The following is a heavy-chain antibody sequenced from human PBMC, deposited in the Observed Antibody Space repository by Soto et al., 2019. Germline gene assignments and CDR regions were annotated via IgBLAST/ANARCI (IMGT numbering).Heavy chain of an antibody. J-gene: IGHJ4*02. Sequence: GGSLRLSCAASGFTFSNYAMSWIRQAPGKGLEWVSTIRETGNTYYADSVRGRFATSRDNSENTLYLQMSSLRAEDTAVYYCAKQQMGVIGALDYWGQGTLVTVSS. V-gene: IGHV3-23*01. CDR2: IRETGNT. CDR3: AKQQMGVIGALDY. CDR1: GFTFSNYA. D-gene: IGHD1-26*01.